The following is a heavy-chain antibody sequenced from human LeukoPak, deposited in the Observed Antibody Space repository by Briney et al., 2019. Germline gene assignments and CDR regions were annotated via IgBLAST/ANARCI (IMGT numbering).Heavy chain of an antibody. V-gene: IGHV1-18*01. CDR2: ISPYNGNT. D-gene: IGHD3-16*02. Sequence: GASVKVSCKASGYTFTSYGISWVRQAPGQGLEWMGSISPYNGNTNYAQKLQGRVTMTTDTSTSTAYMELRSLRSDDTAVYYCARDQYDYVWGSYRPYFDCWGQGTLVTASS. CDR1: GYTFTSYG. J-gene: IGHJ4*02. CDR3: ARDQYDYVWGSYRPYFDC.